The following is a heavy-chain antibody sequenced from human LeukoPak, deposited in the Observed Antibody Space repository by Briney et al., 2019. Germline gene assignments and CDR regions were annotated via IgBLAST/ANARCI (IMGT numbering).Heavy chain of an antibody. CDR1: GGTFRSSA. D-gene: IGHD6-6*01. Sequence: SVKVSCKASGGTFRSSAITWVRQAHGQRFEWLGQISPIFGIADYAQKFQGRLTITTDESTSTAYLELSGLRSEDTALYYCAKTGVDYASSSGVLDSWGQGTLVTVSS. CDR3: AKTGVDYASSSGVLDS. J-gene: IGHJ4*02. V-gene: IGHV1-69*05. CDR2: ISPIFGIA.